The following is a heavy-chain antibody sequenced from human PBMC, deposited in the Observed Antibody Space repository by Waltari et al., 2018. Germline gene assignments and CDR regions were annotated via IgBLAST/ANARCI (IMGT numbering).Heavy chain of an antibody. J-gene: IGHJ6*02. CDR1: GFTFSSYE. CDR2: ISSSGSTI. D-gene: IGHD5-12*01. V-gene: IGHV3-48*03. Sequence: EVQLVESGGGLVQPGGSLRLSCAASGFTFSSYEMNWVRQAPGKGLEWGSYISSSGSTIYYADSVKGRFTISRDNAKNSLYLQMNSLRAEDTAVYYCARGRGGSYYYYYGMDVWGQGTTVTVSS. CDR3: ARGRGGSYYYYYGMDV.